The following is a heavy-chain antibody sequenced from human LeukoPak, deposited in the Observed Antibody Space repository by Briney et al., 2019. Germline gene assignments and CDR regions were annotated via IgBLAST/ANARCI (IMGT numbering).Heavy chain of an antibody. Sequence: SETLSLTCTVSGGPISSYYWSWIRQPAGKGLEWIGRIYTSGSTNYNPSLKSRVTMSVDTSKNQFSLKLSSVTAADTAVYYCARVGGSGWQTYNWFDPWGQGTLVTVSS. V-gene: IGHV4-4*07. CDR1: GGPISSYY. CDR2: IYTSGST. J-gene: IGHJ5*02. D-gene: IGHD6-19*01. CDR3: ARVGGSGWQTYNWFDP.